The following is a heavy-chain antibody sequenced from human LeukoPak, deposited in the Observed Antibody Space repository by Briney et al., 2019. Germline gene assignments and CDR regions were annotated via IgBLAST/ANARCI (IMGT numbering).Heavy chain of an antibody. CDR3: ARVRPRYYGSGSWGYFGP. CDR1: GGSISSGDYY. J-gene: IGHJ5*02. CDR2: IYYSGST. D-gene: IGHD3-10*01. V-gene: IGHV4-30-4*01. Sequence: SETLSLTCTVSGGSISSGDYYWSWIRQPPGKGPEWIGYIYYSGSTYYNPSLKSRVTISVDTSKNQFSLKLSSVTAADTAVYYCARVRPRYYGSGSWGYFGPWGQATLVTV.